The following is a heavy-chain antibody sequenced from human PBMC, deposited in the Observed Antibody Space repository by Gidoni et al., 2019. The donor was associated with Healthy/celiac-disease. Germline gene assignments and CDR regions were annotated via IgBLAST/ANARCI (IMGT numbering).Heavy chain of an antibody. CDR2: ISSSSSTI. Sequence: EVQLVESGGGLVQPGGSLRLSCAASGFTFSSYSMNWVRQAPGKGLEWVSYISSSSSTIYYADSVKGRFTISRDNAKNSLYLQMNSLRDEDTAVYYCARGSTVTTSAQVVYWGQGTLVTVSS. CDR3: ARGSTVTTSAQVVY. D-gene: IGHD4-17*01. V-gene: IGHV3-48*02. J-gene: IGHJ4*02. CDR1: GFTFSSYS.